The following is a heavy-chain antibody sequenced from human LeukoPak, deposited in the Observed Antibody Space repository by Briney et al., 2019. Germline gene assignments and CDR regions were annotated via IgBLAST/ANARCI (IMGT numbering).Heavy chain of an antibody. J-gene: IGHJ5*02. CDR2: ISSSSSYI. CDR1: GFTFSSYS. D-gene: IGHD6-13*01. Sequence: GGSLRLSCAASGFTFSSYSMNWVRQAPGRGLEWVSSISSSSSYIYYADSVKGRFTISRDNAKNSLYLQMNSLRAEDTAVYYCARDQSLAAAGTLWFDPWGQGTLVTVSS. CDR3: ARDQSLAAAGTLWFDP. V-gene: IGHV3-21*01.